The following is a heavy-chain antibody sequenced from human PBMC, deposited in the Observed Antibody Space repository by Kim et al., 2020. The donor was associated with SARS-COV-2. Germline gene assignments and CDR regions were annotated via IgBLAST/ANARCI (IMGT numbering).Heavy chain of an antibody. D-gene: IGHD2-15*01. Sequence: GGSLRLSCAASGFTFTNAWMSWVRQAPGKGLEWVARVKSKTDGGTTDYAAPVKGRFTISRDDSRKALYLQLNSLKSEDTAVYYCAIDRSGDVRKRGTFDVWGQGTMVIVSS. CDR1: GFTFTNAW. CDR3: AIDRSGDVRKRGTFDV. V-gene: IGHV3-15*05. CDR2: VKSKTDGGTT. J-gene: IGHJ3*01.